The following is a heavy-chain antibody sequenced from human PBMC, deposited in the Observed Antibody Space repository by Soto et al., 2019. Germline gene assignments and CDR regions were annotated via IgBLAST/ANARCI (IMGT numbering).Heavy chain of an antibody. J-gene: IGHJ6*02. CDR3: AITRVENHYYGGRDV. CDR2: IYYTGIT. D-gene: IGHD3-22*01. CDR1: GASISTYY. V-gene: IGHV4-59*03. Sequence: VQLQESGPGLVKPSETLSLACTVSGASISTYYYSWIRQAPGKALEWIGYIYYTGITNYNPSLESRVTIPQDTSKNQLSLTMTSVTAADTAVYYCAITRVENHYYGGRDVWGQGTTVTVSS.